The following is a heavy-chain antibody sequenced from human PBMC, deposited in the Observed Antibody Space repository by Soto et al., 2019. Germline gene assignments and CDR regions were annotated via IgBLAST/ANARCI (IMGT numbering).Heavy chain of an antibody. D-gene: IGHD2-2*01. CDR2: ISGSGGST. CDR1: GFTFSSYA. CDR3: AKFENDIVVVNHHAFDI. Sequence: GGSLRLSCAASGFTFSSYAMSWVRQAPGKGLEWVSAISGSGGSTYYADSVKGRFTISRDNSKNTLYLQMNSLRAEDTAVYYCAKFENDIVVVNHHAFDIWGQGTMVTVSS. V-gene: IGHV3-23*01. J-gene: IGHJ3*02.